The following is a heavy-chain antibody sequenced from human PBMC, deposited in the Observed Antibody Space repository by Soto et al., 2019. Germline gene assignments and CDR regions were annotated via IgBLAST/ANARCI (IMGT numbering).Heavy chain of an antibody. CDR1: GGTFSSYA. CDR2: IIPIFGTA. V-gene: IGHV1-69*13. D-gene: IGHD2-2*01. CDR3: ARDHPGSSTSPKPNGMDV. J-gene: IGHJ6*02. Sequence: SVKVSCKASGGTFSSYAISCVRQAPGQGLEWMGGIIPIFGTANYAQKFQGRVTITADESTSTAYMELSSLRSEDTAVYYCARDHPGSSTSPKPNGMDVWGQGTTVTVS.